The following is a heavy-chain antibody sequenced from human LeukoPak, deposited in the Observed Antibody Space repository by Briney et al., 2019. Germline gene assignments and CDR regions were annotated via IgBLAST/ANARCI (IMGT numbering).Heavy chain of an antibody. D-gene: IGHD3-10*01. V-gene: IGHV3-7*01. CDR1: GFTFSSYW. CDR3: ARDWWFGELYDAFDI. CDR2: IKQDGSEK. J-gene: IGHJ3*02. Sequence: GGSLRLSCAASGFTFSSYWMSWVRQAPGKGLEWVANIKQDGSEKYYVDSVKGRFTISRDNAKNSLYLQMNSLRAEDTAVYYCARDWWFGELYDAFDIWGQGTMVTVSS.